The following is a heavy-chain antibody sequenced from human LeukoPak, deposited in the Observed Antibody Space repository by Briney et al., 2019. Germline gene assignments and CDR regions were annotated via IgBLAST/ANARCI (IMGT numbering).Heavy chain of an antibody. CDR3: ARHANYYDSSGYYPKNDY. CDR1: GYSFTSYW. D-gene: IGHD3-22*01. Sequence: GESLKISCKGSGYSFTSYWISWVRQMPGKGLEWMGRIDPSDSYTNYSPSFQGHVTISADKSIGTAYLQWSSLKASDTAMYYCARHANYYDSSGYYPKNDYWGQGTLVTVSS. CDR2: IDPSDSYT. V-gene: IGHV5-10-1*01. J-gene: IGHJ4*02.